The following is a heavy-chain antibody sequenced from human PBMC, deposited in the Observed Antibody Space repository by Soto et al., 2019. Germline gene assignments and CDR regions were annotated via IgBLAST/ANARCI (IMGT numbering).Heavy chain of an antibody. J-gene: IGHJ6*02. Sequence: EVHLEESGGGLVQPGGSLRLSCAVSGFTFSNYWMSWVRQAPGKGLEWVANIKKDGSEKYYVDSVKGRFIISRDNGKKSLYLQMNDLRAEDTAVYYCAAILGMDDWGQGTTVTVSS. CDR1: GFTFSNYW. V-gene: IGHV3-7*05. CDR2: IKKDGSEK. CDR3: AAILGMDD. D-gene: IGHD3-3*02.